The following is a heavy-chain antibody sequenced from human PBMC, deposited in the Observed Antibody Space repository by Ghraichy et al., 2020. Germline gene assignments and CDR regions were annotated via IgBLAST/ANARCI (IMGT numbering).Heavy chain of an antibody. CDR3: ARVGDVWELRRTGFDY. CDR2: ISAYNGNT. J-gene: IGHJ4*02. Sequence: ASVKVSCKASGYTFTSYGISWVRQAPGQGLEWMGWISAYNGNTNYAQKLQGRVTMTTDTSTSTAYMELRSLRSDDTAVYYCARVGDVWELRRTGFDYWGQGTLVTVSS. D-gene: IGHD1-26*01. CDR1: GYTFTSYG. V-gene: IGHV1-18*01.